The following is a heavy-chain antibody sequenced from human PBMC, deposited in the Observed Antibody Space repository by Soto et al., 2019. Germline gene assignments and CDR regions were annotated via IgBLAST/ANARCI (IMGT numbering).Heavy chain of an antibody. CDR3: ARSVAYGMDV. V-gene: IGHV3-30-3*01. CDR2: ISYDGSNK. J-gene: IGHJ6*02. D-gene: IGHD5-12*01. CDR1: GFTFSSYA. Sequence: GSLRLSCAASGFTFSSYAMHWVRQAPGKGLEWVAVISYDGSNKYYADSVKGRFTISRDNSKNTLYLQMNSLRAEDTAVYYCARSVAYGMDVWGQGTTVTVSS.